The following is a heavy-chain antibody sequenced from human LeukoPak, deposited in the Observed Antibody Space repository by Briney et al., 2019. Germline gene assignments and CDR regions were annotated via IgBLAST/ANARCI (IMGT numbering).Heavy chain of an antibody. CDR1: GFTFSSYA. J-gene: IGHJ6*02. CDR3: VKDRVTEAYGMEV. V-gene: IGHV3-30*04. D-gene: IGHD1-14*01. Sequence: PGRSLRLSCEAAGFTFSSYAMHWVRQAPGKGLEWVAVIRNDGSHKYYGDSVKGRFSISRDNSKNTLSLQMNSLGPEDTAVYYCVKDRVTEAYGMEVWGQGTTVTVSS. CDR2: IRNDGSHK.